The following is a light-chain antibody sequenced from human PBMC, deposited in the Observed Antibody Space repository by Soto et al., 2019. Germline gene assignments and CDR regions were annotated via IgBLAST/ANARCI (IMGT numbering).Light chain of an antibody. CDR3: TSYSGSSNNLV. CDR2: EVS. Sequence: QSVLTQPPSASGSPGQSVTISCTGTSSDVGGYNYVSWYQQHPGKVPKLLIYEVSKRPSGVPDRFSGSKSGNTASLTVSGLQAEDEDDFYCTSYSGSSNNLVFGGGTKLTVL. J-gene: IGLJ2*01. V-gene: IGLV2-8*01. CDR1: SSDVGGYNY.